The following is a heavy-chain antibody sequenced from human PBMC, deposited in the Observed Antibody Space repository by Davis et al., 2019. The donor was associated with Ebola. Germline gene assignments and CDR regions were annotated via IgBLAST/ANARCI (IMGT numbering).Heavy chain of an antibody. D-gene: IGHD1-26*01. V-gene: IGHV3-64D*08. J-gene: IGHJ4*02. CDR3: VKGIVGTAKVY. CDR2: VRSDGHNT. CDR1: GFSFSTYT. Sequence: GGSLRLSCSAAGFSFSTYTMHWVRQAPGKGLECVSAVRSDGHNTYYADSVTGRFTISRDNSKNTLYLQMSSLRTEDTAVYYCVKGIVGTAKVYWGQGTLVTVSS.